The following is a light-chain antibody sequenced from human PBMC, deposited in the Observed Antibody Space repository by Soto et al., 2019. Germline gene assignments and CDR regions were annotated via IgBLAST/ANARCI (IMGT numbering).Light chain of an antibody. CDR2: ATS. CDR3: QQTHSLPLS. CDR1: QGVGGW. Sequence: IQMTQSPSSVSASVGARVTMTCRASQGVGGWLAWYQQKPGKVPKLLLYATSSLHSGVPSRFSGSGSGTDFTLSISSLQPEDFATYYCQQTHSLPLSFGPGTKVDIK. V-gene: IGKV1-12*01. J-gene: IGKJ3*01.